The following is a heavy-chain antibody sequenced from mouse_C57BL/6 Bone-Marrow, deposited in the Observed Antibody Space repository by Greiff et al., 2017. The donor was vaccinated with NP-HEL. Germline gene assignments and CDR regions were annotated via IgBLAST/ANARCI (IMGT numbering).Heavy chain of an antibody. Sequence: QVQLQQPGAELVMPGASVKLSCKASGYTFTSYWMHWVKQRPGQGLEWIGEIDPSDSYTNYNQKFKGKSTLTVDKSSSTAYMQLSSLTSEDSAVYYCAREGGTTVVATRAMDYWGQGTSVTGSS. V-gene: IGHV1-69*01. D-gene: IGHD1-1*01. CDR2: IDPSDSYT. J-gene: IGHJ4*01. CDR3: AREGGTTVVATRAMDY. CDR1: GYTFTSYW.